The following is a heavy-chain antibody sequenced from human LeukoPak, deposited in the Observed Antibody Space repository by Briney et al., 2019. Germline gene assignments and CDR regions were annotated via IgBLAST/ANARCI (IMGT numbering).Heavy chain of an antibody. Sequence: GASVKVSCKASGYTFTSYGISWVRQAPGQGFEWMGWISAYNGNTNYAQKLQGRVTMTTDTSTSTAYMELRSLRSDDTAVYYCARGRAGYSSSWYEAWGQGTLVTVSS. V-gene: IGHV1-18*01. D-gene: IGHD6-13*01. CDR3: ARGRAGYSSSWYEA. J-gene: IGHJ5*02. CDR2: ISAYNGNT. CDR1: GYTFTSYG.